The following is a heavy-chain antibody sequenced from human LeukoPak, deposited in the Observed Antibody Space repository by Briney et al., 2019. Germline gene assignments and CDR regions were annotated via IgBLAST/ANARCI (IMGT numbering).Heavy chain of an antibody. Sequence: GASVKVSCKASGYTFTSLGLSWVRQAPGQGLEWMGWISAYNGNTNYAQKFQGRVSMTTDTSTSTAYMELRSLRSDDTAVYYCARGGVEQYQLLPYYYYYMDVWGKGTTVTVSS. D-gene: IGHD2-2*01. V-gene: IGHV1-18*01. CDR3: ARGGVEQYQLLPYYYYYMDV. CDR2: ISAYNGNT. J-gene: IGHJ6*03. CDR1: GYTFTSLG.